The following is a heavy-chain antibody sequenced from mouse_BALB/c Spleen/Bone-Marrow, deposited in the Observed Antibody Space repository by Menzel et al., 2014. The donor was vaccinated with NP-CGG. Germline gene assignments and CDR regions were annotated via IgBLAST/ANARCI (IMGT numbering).Heavy chain of an antibody. Sequence: LMESGPELVKPGTLVKISCKASGYSFTDYDINWVKQRPGQGLEWIGWIYPGDGSTKYNEKFKGKATLTADRSSSTAYMQLSSLASESSADYFCARGGIGRSLDYWGQGTSVTVSS. V-gene: IGHV1S33*01. CDR3: ARGGIGRSLDY. J-gene: IGHJ4*01. D-gene: IGHD3-3*01. CDR2: IYPGDGST. CDR1: GYSFTDYD.